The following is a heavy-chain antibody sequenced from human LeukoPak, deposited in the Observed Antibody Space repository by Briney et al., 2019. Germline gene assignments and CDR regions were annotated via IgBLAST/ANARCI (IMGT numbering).Heavy chain of an antibody. CDR3: ARDLKAYSSSGGVDY. J-gene: IGHJ4*02. Sequence: QTGGSLRLSCAVSGFTFSNYGMNWDRQSPEKGLEWISYISSSGTTISYADSVEGKFTIYRDSTINSLYLQMNSLRAEDTAVYYCARDLKAYSSSGGVDYWGQGTLVTVSS. V-gene: IGHV3-48*01. D-gene: IGHD2-2*01. CDR2: ISSSGTTI. CDR1: GFTFSNYG.